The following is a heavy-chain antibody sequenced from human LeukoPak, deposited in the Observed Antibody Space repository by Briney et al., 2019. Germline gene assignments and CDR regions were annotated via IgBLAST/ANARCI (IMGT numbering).Heavy chain of an antibody. CDR1: GYTFTRYY. Sequence: ASVKVSCKASGYTFTRYYMHWVRQAPGQGLEWMGIINPSGGSTSYAQKFQGRVTMTRDTSTSTVYMELSSLRSEDTAAYYCAAEWELLSFQHWRQGTLGTVSS. V-gene: IGHV1-46*01. CDR2: INPSGGST. CDR3: AAEWELLSFQH. D-gene: IGHD1-26*01. J-gene: IGHJ1*01.